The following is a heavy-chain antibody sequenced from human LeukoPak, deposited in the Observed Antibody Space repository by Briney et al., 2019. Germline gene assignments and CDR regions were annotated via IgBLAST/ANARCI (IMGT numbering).Heavy chain of an antibody. D-gene: IGHD6-19*01. CDR3: ARKSSGWFGSDY. CDR2: ISGSGGST. CDR1: GFTFSTYA. J-gene: IGHJ4*02. Sequence: GGSLGLSCAASGFTFSTYAMSWVRQAPGKGLEWVSAISGSGGSTYYADSVKGRFTISRDNSKNTLYLQMNSLRAEDTAVYYCARKSSGWFGSDYWGQGALVTVSS. V-gene: IGHV3-23*01.